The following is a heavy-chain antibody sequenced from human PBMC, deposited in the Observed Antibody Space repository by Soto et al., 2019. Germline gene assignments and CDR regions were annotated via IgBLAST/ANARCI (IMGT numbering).Heavy chain of an antibody. CDR3: ARGAVAGNFYGMDA. J-gene: IGHJ6*02. CDR1: GFTFSSYG. CDR2: IWYDGSNK. Sequence: QVQLVESGGGVVQPGRSLRLSCAASGFTFSSYGMHWVRQAPGKGLEWVAVIWYDGSNKYYADSVKGRFTIARDNSKNTLYLQMNSLRAEDTAVYYCARGAVAGNFYGMDAWGQGTTVTVSS. D-gene: IGHD6-19*01. V-gene: IGHV3-33*01.